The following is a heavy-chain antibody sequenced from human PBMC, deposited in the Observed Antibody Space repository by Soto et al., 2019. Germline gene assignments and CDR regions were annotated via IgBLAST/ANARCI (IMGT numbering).Heavy chain of an antibody. V-gene: IGHV3-30*18. CDR2: ISYDGSNK. CDR1: GFTFSSYG. J-gene: IGHJ5*02. D-gene: IGHD4-17*01. CDR3: AKGGVENGA. Sequence: QVQLVESGGGVVQPGRSLRLSCAASGFTFSSYGMHWVRHAPGKGLEWVAVISYDGSNKYYADSVKVRFTISRDNSQNTLYLQMNRLRAEDTAVYYCAKGGVENGAWGQGTLVNVSS.